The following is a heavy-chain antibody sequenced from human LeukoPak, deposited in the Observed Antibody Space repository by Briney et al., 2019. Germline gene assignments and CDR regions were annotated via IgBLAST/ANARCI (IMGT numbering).Heavy chain of an antibody. Sequence: GGSLRLSCAASGFTFSSYAMSWVRQAPGKGLEWVSAISGSGGSTYYADSVKGRFTISRDNSKNTLYLQMNSLRAEDTAVYYCANLPSYRSSTSCPKYFDYWGQGTLVTVSS. CDR1: GFTFSSYA. V-gene: IGHV3-23*01. J-gene: IGHJ4*02. CDR3: ANLPSYRSSTSCPKYFDY. CDR2: ISGSGGST. D-gene: IGHD2-2*01.